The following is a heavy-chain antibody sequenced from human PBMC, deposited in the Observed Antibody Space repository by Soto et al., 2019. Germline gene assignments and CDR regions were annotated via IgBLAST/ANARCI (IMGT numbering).Heavy chain of an antibody. CDR3: GPGHQSYPMGA. CDR2: ISYDGSNK. D-gene: IGHD2-2*01. J-gene: IGHJ6*02. CDR1: GITISNYF. V-gene: IGHV3-30-3*01. Sequence: HVQLVESVGGVVQPGRSLRVSCAASGITISNYFMYWVRQAPGKGLEWVAAISYDGSNKHYSDSVKGRFTISRDNSKNTVFVKVNSLRDGDTAVYYCGPGHQSYPMGAWGQGTTVAVSS.